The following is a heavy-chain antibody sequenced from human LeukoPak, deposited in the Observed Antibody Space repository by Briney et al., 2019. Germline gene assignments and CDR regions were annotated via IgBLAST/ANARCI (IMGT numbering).Heavy chain of an antibody. J-gene: IGHJ4*02. D-gene: IGHD6-19*01. CDR2: IGTTSNNYAT. Sequence: GGSLRLSCAASGFTFSGSDIHWVRQASGKGLEWVGRIGTTSNNYATAYAASVKGRFAISRDDSENTAYLQMNSLKIDDAARYYCTAYTSGHYWGQGTLVTVSS. CDR1: GFTFSGSD. V-gene: IGHV3-73*01. CDR3: TAYTSGHY.